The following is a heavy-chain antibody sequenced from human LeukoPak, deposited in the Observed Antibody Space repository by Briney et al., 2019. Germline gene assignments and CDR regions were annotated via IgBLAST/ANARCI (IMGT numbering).Heavy chain of an antibody. D-gene: IGHD5-18*01. Sequence: KPGGSLRLSCAASGFTFSDHWMHWVRQAPGKGLVWVSQIKSDETTTVYADSVKGRFTISRDNTKSTLYLQMNSLRAEDTAVYYCAGSYGHGGVDYWGQGTLVTVSS. J-gene: IGHJ4*02. CDR2: IKSDETTT. V-gene: IGHV3-74*01. CDR3: AGSYGHGGVDY. CDR1: GFTFSDHW.